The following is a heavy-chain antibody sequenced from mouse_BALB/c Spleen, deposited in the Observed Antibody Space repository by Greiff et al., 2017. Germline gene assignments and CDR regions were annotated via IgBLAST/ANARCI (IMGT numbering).Heavy chain of an antibody. D-gene: IGHD1-2*01. Sequence: VQLKQSGAELVRSGASVKLSCTASGFNIKDYYMHWVKQRPEQGLEWIGWIDPENGDTEYAPKFQGKATMTADTSSNTAYLQLSSLTSEDTAVYYCSAPFITTFAYWGQGTLVTVSA. CDR1: GFNIKDYY. CDR2: IDPENGDT. CDR3: SAPFITTFAY. J-gene: IGHJ3*01. V-gene: IGHV14-4*02.